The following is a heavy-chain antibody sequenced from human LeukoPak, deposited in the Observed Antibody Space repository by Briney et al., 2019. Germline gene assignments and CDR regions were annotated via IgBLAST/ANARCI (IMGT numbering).Heavy chain of an antibody. CDR1: GGSISSNSYY. D-gene: IGHD2-15*01. V-gene: IGHV4-39*07. J-gene: IGHJ6*03. CDR2: INHSGST. CDR3: ATTTQSKYYYYMDV. Sequence: PSETLSLTCAVSGGSISSNSYYWGWIRQPPGKGLEWIGEINHSGSTNYNPSLKSRVTISVDTSKNQFSLKLSSVTAADTAVYYCATTTQSKYYYYMDVWGKGTTVTVSS.